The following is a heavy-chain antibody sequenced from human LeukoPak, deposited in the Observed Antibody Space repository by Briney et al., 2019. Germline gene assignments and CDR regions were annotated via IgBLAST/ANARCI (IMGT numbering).Heavy chain of an antibody. D-gene: IGHD2-8*02. V-gene: IGHV4-59*01. Sequence: KPSETLSLTCTVSGGSISSYYWSWIRQPPGKGLGWIGYIYYSGSTNYNPSLKSRVTISVDTSKNQFSLKLSSVTAADTAVYYCARDPGWWGSFDYWGQGTLVTVSS. J-gene: IGHJ4*02. CDR3: ARDPGWWGSFDY. CDR1: GGSISSYY. CDR2: IYYSGST.